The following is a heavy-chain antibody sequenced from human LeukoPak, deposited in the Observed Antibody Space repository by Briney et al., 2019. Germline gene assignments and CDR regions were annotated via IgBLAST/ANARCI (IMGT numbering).Heavy chain of an antibody. J-gene: IGHJ4*02. CDR1: GGSISSSSYY. CDR2: IYYSGST. D-gene: IGHD5-24*01. Sequence: PSETLPLTCTVSGGSISSSSYYWGWIRQPPGKGLEWIGSIYYSGSTYYNPSLKSRVTISVDTSKNQFSLKLSSVTAADTAVYYCARGKRWLQLYLDYWGQGTLVTVSS. CDR3: ARGKRWLQLYLDY. V-gene: IGHV4-39*07.